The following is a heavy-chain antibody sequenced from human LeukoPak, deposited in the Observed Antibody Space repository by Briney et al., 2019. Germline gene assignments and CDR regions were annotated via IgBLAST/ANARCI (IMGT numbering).Heavy chain of an antibody. CDR2: IYYSGST. Sequence: SETLSLTCTVSGGSISSYYWSWIRQPPGKGLEWIGYIYYSGSTNYNPSLKSPVTISVDTSKNQFSLKLSSVTAADAAVYYCARDLGYSGFDWAPWGQGTLVTVSS. CDR1: GGSISSYY. V-gene: IGHV4-59*12. J-gene: IGHJ5*02. D-gene: IGHD5-12*01. CDR3: ARDLGYSGFDWAP.